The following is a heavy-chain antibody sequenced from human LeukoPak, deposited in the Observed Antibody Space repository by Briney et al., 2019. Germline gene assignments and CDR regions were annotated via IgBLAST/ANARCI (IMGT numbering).Heavy chain of an antibody. J-gene: IGHJ5*02. CDR2: INRRGST. Sequence: SETLSLTCAVYGGSFSGYYWSWIRQPPGKGLEWIGEINRRGSTNYNPSLKSRVTISVDTSKNQFSLKLSSVTAADTAVYYCARGTSSGWFDPWGQGTLVTVSS. CDR1: GGSFSGYY. V-gene: IGHV4-34*01. D-gene: IGHD6-19*01. CDR3: ARGTSSGWFDP.